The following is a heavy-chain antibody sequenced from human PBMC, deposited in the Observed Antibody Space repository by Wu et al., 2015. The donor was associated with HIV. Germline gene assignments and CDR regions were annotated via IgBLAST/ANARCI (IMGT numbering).Heavy chain of an antibody. J-gene: IGHJ3*02. CDR3: ARPEGGWELRGNDAFDI. CDR2: INPNSGGT. CDR1: GYTFTGYY. Sequence: QVQLVQSGAEVKKPGASVKVSCKASGYTFTGYYMHWVRQAPGQGLEWMGWINPNSGGTNYAQKFQGRVTMTRDTSISTAYMELSRLRSDDTAVYYCARPEGGWELRGNDAFDIWGQGTMVTVSS. V-gene: IGHV1-2*02. D-gene: IGHD1-26*01.